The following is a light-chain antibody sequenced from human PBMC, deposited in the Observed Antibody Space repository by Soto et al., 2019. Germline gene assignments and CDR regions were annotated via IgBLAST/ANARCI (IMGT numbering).Light chain of an antibody. CDR2: SAS. Sequence: EIELTQSPGSLSLSPGERATISCRASQSVSSSYLAWYQQKPGQAPRLLIYSASSRDTGIPDRFSGSGSGTDFTLTISRLEPEDFATYYCQQYGSSLWTFGQGTKVDIK. J-gene: IGKJ1*01. V-gene: IGKV3-20*01. CDR1: QSVSSSY. CDR3: QQYGSSLWT.